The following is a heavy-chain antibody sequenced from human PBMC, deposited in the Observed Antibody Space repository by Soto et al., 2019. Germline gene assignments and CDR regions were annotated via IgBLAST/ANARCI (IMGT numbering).Heavy chain of an antibody. CDR1: GFTFSSYS. Sequence: GGSLRLSCAASGFTFSSYSMNWVRQAPGKGLEWVSSISSSSSYIYYADSVKGRFTISRDNAKNSLYLQMNSLRAEDTAVYYCASFLGRIAVAGTDYYYYGMDVWGQGTTVTSP. D-gene: IGHD6-19*01. V-gene: IGHV3-21*01. J-gene: IGHJ6*02. CDR2: ISSSSSYI. CDR3: ASFLGRIAVAGTDYYYYGMDV.